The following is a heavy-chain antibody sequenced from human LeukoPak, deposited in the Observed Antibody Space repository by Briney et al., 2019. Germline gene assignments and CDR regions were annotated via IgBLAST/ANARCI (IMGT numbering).Heavy chain of an antibody. CDR1: GFPFSNAL. CDR3: TTDFELRTAFDI. D-gene: IGHD3-9*01. Sequence: GGSLRLSCSASGFPFSNALMSWVRQAPGKGRDWVGRIKSKTYGGTTDSDAPVKGRFTISRDDSKHTLYLQMNRLKTEDTAVYYCTTDFELRTAFDIWGQGTMVTVSS. V-gene: IGHV3-15*01. CDR2: IKSKTYGGTT. J-gene: IGHJ3*02.